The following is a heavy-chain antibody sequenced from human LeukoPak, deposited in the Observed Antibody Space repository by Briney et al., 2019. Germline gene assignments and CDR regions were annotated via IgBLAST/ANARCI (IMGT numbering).Heavy chain of an antibody. CDR1: GYTFTSYA. V-gene: IGHV1-3*01. D-gene: IGHD1-26*01. CDR2: INAGNGNT. CDR3: ARDASSIVGATTFDY. J-gene: IGHJ4*02. Sequence: ASVKVSCKASGYTFTSYAMHWVRQAPGQRLEWMGWINAGNGNTKYSQKLQGRVTITRDTSASTAYMELSSLRSEDTAVYYCARDASSIVGATTFDYWGQGTLVTVSS.